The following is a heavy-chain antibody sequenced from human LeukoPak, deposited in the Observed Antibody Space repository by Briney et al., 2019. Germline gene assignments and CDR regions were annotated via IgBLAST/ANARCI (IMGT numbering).Heavy chain of an antibody. V-gene: IGHV3-30-3*01. Sequence: PGRSLRLSCAASGFTFSSYAMHWVRQAPGKGLQWVAFISYDGSKKHCADSVQGRCTISRDNSKNTLSLQLNSLRPDDTAVFYCSQGLLSWGQGTLLTVAA. CDR2: ISYDGSKK. CDR1: GFTFSSYA. CDR3: SQGLLS. J-gene: IGHJ5*02.